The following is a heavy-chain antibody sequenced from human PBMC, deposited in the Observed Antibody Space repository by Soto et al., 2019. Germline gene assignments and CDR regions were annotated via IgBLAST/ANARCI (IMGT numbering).Heavy chain of an antibody. CDR1: GYTFTSYY. CDR2: INPSGGYT. D-gene: IGHD2-21*02. V-gene: IGHV1-46*03. Sequence: QVQLVQSGAEVKKPGASVKVSCKASGYTFTSYYMNWVRQAPGQGLEWLGIINPSGGYTTYAQRFLGRVTTTSDTSTNTVHMELGSLTSEYTAVYYCARCGGIVAVTAPYDHWGQGTLVTVAS. CDR3: ARCGGIVAVTAPYDH. J-gene: IGHJ4*02.